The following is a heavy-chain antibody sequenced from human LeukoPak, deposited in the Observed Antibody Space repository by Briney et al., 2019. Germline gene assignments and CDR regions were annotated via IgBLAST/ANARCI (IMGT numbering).Heavy chain of an antibody. Sequence: GSLRLSCAASGFTFSSYAMSWVRQAPGKGLEWVSAISGSGGSTYYADSVKGRFTISRDNSKNTLHLQMNSLRVEDTAVYYCARDTDYYGSGRHGYFDHWGQGTLVTVSS. CDR3: ARDTDYYGSGRHGYFDH. J-gene: IGHJ1*01. CDR2: ISGSGGST. V-gene: IGHV3-23*01. CDR1: GFTFSSYA. D-gene: IGHD3-10*01.